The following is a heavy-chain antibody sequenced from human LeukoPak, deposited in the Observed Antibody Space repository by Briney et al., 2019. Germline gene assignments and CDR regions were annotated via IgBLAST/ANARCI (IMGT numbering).Heavy chain of an antibody. D-gene: IGHD2-2*01. V-gene: IGHV3-9*01. CDR1: GFTFDDYA. Sequence: GGSLRLSCAASGFTFDDYAMHWVRQAPGKGLEWVSGISWNSGSIGYADSVKGRFTISRDNAKNSLFLQVNSLRAEDTALYYCARGAQIVVTPAAQARPGPSGVDYWGQGTLVTVSS. J-gene: IGHJ4*02. CDR3: ARGAQIVVTPAAQARPGPSGVDY. CDR2: ISWNSGSI.